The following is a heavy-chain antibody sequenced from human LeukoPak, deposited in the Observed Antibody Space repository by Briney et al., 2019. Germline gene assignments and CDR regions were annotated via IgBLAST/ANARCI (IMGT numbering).Heavy chain of an antibody. CDR3: ATDSGSSNAFDI. CDR2: SDPEDGET. CDR1: GYTLTELS. D-gene: IGHD3-10*01. Sequence: ASVKVSCKVSGYTLTELSMHWVRQAPGKGLEWMGGSDPEDGETIYAQKFQGRVTMTEDTSTDTAYMELSSLRSEDTAVYYCATDSGSSNAFDIWGQGTMVTVSS. V-gene: IGHV1-24*01. J-gene: IGHJ3*02.